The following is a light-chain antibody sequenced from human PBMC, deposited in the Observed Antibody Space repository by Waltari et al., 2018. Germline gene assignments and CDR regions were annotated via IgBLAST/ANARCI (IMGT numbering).Light chain of an antibody. CDR2: RSN. CDR1: DPHIGAIS. V-gene: IGLV1-44*01. Sequence: QSVLTQAPSASGTPGRGVTVSCSGSDPHIGAISVTWYQHVPGAAPKVLIYRSNQRPSGAPDRFSGSKSGTSASLAISGLRSEDEADYYCAAWDDRLDSYVFGTGTRVTVL. CDR3: AAWDDRLDSYV. J-gene: IGLJ1*01.